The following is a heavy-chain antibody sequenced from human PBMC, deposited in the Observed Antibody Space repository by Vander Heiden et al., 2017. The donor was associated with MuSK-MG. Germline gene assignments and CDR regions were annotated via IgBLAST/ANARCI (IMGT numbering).Heavy chain of an antibody. CDR1: AFTFSRYA. Sequence: DVQPLEPGGGLVQPGGSLRLSCAASAFTFSRYAMGWARQVPGKGLGWVSGISGSGGSTYYAASVKGRFTISGDNSKNTLYLQMNSLRAEDTAVYYCAKVTYYYDSSGYYPFDYWGQGTLVTVSS. D-gene: IGHD3-22*01. V-gene: IGHV3-23*01. J-gene: IGHJ4*02. CDR3: AKVTYYYDSSGYYPFDY. CDR2: ISGSGGST.